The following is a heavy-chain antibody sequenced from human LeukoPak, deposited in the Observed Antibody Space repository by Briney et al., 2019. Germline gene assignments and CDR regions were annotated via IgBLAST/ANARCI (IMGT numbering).Heavy chain of an antibody. D-gene: IGHD3-3*01. CDR1: GGSMSSSSYY. CDR2: IYYSGST. Sequence: SETLSLTCTVSGGSMSSSSYYWGWIRQPPGKGLEWIGSIYYSGSTYHNPSLKSRVTISVDTSKNQFSLKLSSVTAADTAVYFCARQERGVLRFLEWLRAFDLWGQGTMVTVSS. CDR3: ARQERGVLRFLEWLRAFDL. V-gene: IGHV4-39*01. J-gene: IGHJ3*01.